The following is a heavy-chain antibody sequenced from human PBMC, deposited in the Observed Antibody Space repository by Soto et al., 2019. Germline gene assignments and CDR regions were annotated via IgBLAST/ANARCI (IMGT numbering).Heavy chain of an antibody. J-gene: IGHJ4*02. CDR2: INPNSGGT. V-gene: IGHV1-2*04. CDR1: GYTFTGYY. Sequence: GASVKVSCKASGYTFTGYYMHWVRQAPGQGLEWMGWINPNSGGTNYAQKFQGWVTMTRDTSISTAYMELSRLRSDDTAVYYCARGLGLYCSGGSCYSADFDYWGQGTLVTVSS. CDR3: ARGLGLYCSGGSCYSADFDY. D-gene: IGHD2-15*01.